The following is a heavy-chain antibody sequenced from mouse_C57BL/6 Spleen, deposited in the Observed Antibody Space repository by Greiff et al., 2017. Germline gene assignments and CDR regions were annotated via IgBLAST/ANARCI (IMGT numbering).Heavy chain of an antibody. D-gene: IGHD1-1*01. CDR1: GYTFTSYG. CDR2: IYPRSGNT. Sequence: VQLQQSGAELARPGASVKLSCKASGYTFTSYGISWVKQRTGQGLEWIGEIYPRSGNTYYNEKFKGKATLTADKSSSTAYMELRSLTSEDSSVYFCARWRGNYDYFDYWGQGTTLTVSS. CDR3: ARWRGNYDYFDY. V-gene: IGHV1-81*01. J-gene: IGHJ2*01.